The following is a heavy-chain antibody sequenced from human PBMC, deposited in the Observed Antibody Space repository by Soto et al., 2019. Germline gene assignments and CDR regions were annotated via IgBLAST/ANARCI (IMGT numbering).Heavy chain of an antibody. V-gene: IGHV4-39*01. CDR1: GGSISSSSYY. CDR2: IYYSGST. Sequence: PSETLSLTCTVSGGSISSSSYYWGWIRQPPGKGLEWIGSIYYSGSTYYNPSLKSRVTISVDTSKNQFSLKLSSVTAADTAVYYCARQGPVSGPPYYYYGMDVWGQGTTVTVSS. J-gene: IGHJ6*02. CDR3: ARQGPVSGPPYYYYGMDV.